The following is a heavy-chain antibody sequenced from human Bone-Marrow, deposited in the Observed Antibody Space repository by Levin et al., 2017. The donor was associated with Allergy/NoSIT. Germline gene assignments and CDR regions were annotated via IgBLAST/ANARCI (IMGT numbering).Heavy chain of an antibody. CDR2: MNPNSGDT. V-gene: IGHV1-8*01. CDR3: ARNPARAGWFDP. D-gene: IGHD2-2*01. J-gene: IGHJ5*02. CDR1: GYTFTNYD. Sequence: ASVKVSCKASGYTFTNYDINWVRQAAGQGPEWIGWMNPNSGDTGYAQMFQGRVTLTRDTSISTAYMELSSLTSDDTAVYYCARNPARAGWFDPWGQGTLVIVSS.